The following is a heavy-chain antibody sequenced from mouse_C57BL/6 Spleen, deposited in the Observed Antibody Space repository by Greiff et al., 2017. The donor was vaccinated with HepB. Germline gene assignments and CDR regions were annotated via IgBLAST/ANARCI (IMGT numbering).Heavy chain of an antibody. V-gene: IGHV3-6*01. CDR2: ISYDGSN. D-gene: IGHD2-12*01. CDR1: GYSITSGYY. J-gene: IGHJ3*01. Sequence: EVKLMESGPGLVKPSQSLSLTCSVTGYSITSGYYWNCIRQFPGNKLEWMGYISYDGSNNYNPSLKNRISFTLDTSKNQFFLKVNSVTTEDTATYCCAEIVGHGRRFAYWGQGTLVAVSA. CDR3: AEIVGHGRRFAY.